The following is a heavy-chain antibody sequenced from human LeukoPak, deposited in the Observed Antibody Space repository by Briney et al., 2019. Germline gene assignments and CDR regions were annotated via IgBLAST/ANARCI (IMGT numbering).Heavy chain of an antibody. CDR1: GFTLSTYD. CDR3: ANINFDYLDNY. CDR2: TRYDGSNK. V-gene: IGHV3-30*02. J-gene: IGHJ4*02. Sequence: GGSLRLSCAASGFTLSTYDMHWVRQAPGKGLEWVAFTRYDGSNKYYADSVKGRFTLSRDNSKNTLYLQMNSLRAEDTAVYYCANINFDYLDNYWGQGTLVTVSS. D-gene: IGHD3-9*01.